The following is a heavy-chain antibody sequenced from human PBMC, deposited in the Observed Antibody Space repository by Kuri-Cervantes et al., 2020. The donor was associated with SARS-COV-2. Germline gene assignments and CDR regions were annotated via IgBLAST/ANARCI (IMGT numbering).Heavy chain of an antibody. CDR2: IYYSGST. D-gene: IGHD3-16*01. CDR3: ARVGGGGWFDP. CDR1: GGSISSYY. V-gene: IGHV4-59*12. J-gene: IGHJ5*02. Sequence: ESLKISCTVSGGSISSYYWSWIRQPPGKGLEWIGYIYYSGSTNYDPSLKSRVTISVDTSKNQFSLKLSSVTAADTAVYYCARVGGGGWFDPWGQGTLVTDSS.